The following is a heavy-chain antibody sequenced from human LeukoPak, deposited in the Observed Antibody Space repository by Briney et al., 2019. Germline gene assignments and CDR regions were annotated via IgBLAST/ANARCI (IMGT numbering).Heavy chain of an antibody. Sequence: PGGSLRLSCAASGFTFSSYWMSWVRQAPGKGLEWVADIKQAGTEKYYVDSVKGRFTISRDNAKNSLYLQMNSLRAEDTAVYYCAIEVGSNMKVGYFYGMDVWGQGTTVTVSS. CDR3: AIEVGSNMKVGYFYGMDV. CDR1: GFTFSSYW. J-gene: IGHJ6*02. V-gene: IGHV3-7*01. CDR2: IKQAGTEK. D-gene: IGHD3-22*01.